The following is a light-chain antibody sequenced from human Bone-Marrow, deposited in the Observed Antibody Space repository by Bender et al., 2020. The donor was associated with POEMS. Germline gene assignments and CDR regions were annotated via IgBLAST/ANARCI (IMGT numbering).Light chain of an antibody. V-gene: IGLV1-47*01. Sequence: QSVLTQPPSASGTPGQRVTISCSGSSSNIGSNYVYWYQQLPGAAPKLLIYRINQRPSGVPDRFSGSKSGTSASLAISGLRPEDEAVYYCAAWNDSLRVNWVFGGGTKLTVL. CDR2: RIN. CDR3: AAWNDSLRVNWV. CDR1: SSNIGSNY. J-gene: IGLJ3*02.